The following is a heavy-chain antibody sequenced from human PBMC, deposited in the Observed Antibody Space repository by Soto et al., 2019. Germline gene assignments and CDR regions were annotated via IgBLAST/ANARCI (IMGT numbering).Heavy chain of an antibody. CDR1: GFTLRKHW. J-gene: IGHJ5*02. D-gene: IGHD4-17*01. CDR2: IKEDGGGK. V-gene: IGHV3-7*01. CDR3: ARDGYGYNSLDS. Sequence: EVRLVESGGGSVQPGGSLRLSCATSGFTLRKHWMSWVRQAPGKGLEWVANIKEDGGGKYFGDFVRGRFTVSRDNAKNFVYLQMNSLRAEDMAVYYCARDGYGYNSLDSWGQGTLVTVSS.